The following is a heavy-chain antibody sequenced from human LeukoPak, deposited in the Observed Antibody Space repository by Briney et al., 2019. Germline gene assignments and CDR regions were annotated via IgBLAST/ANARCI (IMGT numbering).Heavy chain of an antibody. Sequence: PSETLSLTCAVYGGSFSGYYWSWIRQPPGKGLEWIGEINHSGSTNYNPSLKSRVTISVDTSKNQFSLKLSSVTAADTAVYYCARSWGYYYGSGCPEKYDYWGQGTLVTVSS. J-gene: IGHJ4*02. CDR2: INHSGST. V-gene: IGHV4-34*01. CDR1: GGSFSGYY. D-gene: IGHD3-10*01. CDR3: ARSWGYYYGSGCPEKYDY.